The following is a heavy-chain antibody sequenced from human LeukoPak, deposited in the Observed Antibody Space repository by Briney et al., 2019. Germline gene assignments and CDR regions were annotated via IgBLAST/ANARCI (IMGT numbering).Heavy chain of an antibody. CDR2: IYYSGST. Sequence: SETLSLTCTVSGGSISGYYWSWIRQPPGKGLEWIGYIYYSGSTNYNPSLKSRVTISLDTSKNQFSLKLRSVTAADTAVYYCARDHQGTYFDFWSGSKANNYYYMDVWGKGTTVTVSS. D-gene: IGHD3-3*01. V-gene: IGHV4-59*12. J-gene: IGHJ6*03. CDR3: ARDHQGTYFDFWSGSKANNYYYMDV. CDR1: GGSISGYY.